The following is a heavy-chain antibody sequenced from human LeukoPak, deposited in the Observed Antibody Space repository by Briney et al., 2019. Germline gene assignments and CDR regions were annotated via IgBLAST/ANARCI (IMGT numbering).Heavy chain of an antibody. V-gene: IGHV5-51*01. CDR2: MWPGDSDT. J-gene: IGHJ3*02. D-gene: IGHD6-6*01. CDR3: ATKGGSSYHDAFDI. Sequence: GESLKISCKGSGYNFTTYWIGWVRQMPGKGLEWMGIMWPGDSDTRYSPSFQGQVTISADKSINTAYLQWSSLKASDTAMYYCATKGGSSYHDAFDIWGQGTMVTVSS. CDR1: GYNFTTYW.